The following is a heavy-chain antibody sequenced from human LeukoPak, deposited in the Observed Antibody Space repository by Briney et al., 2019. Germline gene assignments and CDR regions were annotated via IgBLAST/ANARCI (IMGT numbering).Heavy chain of an antibody. V-gene: IGHV3-48*01. D-gene: IGHD5-18*01. Sequence: PGGSLRLSCAASGFIFSNYNMNSVRQTPGKGLEWLSYISSSSGTIYYADSVKGRFTISGDNAKNSLYLQMNSLRAEDTAVYYCARALGYSYGYAVDYWGQGTLVTVSS. CDR1: GFIFSNYN. J-gene: IGHJ4*02. CDR3: ARALGYSYGYAVDY. CDR2: ISSSSGTI.